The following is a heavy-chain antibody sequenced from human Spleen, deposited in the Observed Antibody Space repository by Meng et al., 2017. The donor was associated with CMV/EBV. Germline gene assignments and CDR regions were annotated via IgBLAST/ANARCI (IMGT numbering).Heavy chain of an antibody. Sequence: GESLKISCAASGSTVSSNYMSWVRQAPGKGLEWVSVIYSGGSTYYADSVKGRFTISRDNSKNTLYLQMNSLRAEDTAVYYCARSMLEVNRYYYGMDVWGEGTPVTVSS. CDR2: IYSGGST. J-gene: IGHJ6*04. V-gene: IGHV3-53*01. D-gene: IGHD1-1*01. CDR1: GSTVSSNY. CDR3: ARSMLEVNRYYYGMDV.